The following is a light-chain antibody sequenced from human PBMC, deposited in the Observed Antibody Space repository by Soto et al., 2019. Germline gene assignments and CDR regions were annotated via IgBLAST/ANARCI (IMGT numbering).Light chain of an antibody. CDR3: QQYGSSPVT. CDR2: GAS. V-gene: IGKV3-20*01. Sequence: EIVLTQSPGTLSLSPGERATLSCRASQSVSSSYLAWYQQKPGQAPRLLIYGASSRATAIPDRFSGSGSGTDFTLTISRLGPEDFAVYFCQQYGSSPVTFGQGTRLEIK. CDR1: QSVSSSY. J-gene: IGKJ5*01.